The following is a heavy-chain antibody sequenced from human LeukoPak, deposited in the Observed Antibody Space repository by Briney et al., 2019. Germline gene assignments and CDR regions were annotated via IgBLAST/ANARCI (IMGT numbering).Heavy chain of an antibody. V-gene: IGHV1-69*13. J-gene: IGHJ4*02. D-gene: IGHD5-18*01. CDR1: GGTFSSYA. CDR3: ARDGRGYSYGNFDY. CDR2: IIPIFGTA. Sequence: VASVKVSCKASGGTFSSYAISWVRQPPGQGLEWMGGIIPIFGTANYAQKFQGRVTITADESTSTAYMELISLRSEDTAVYYCARDGRGYSYGNFDYWGQGTLVTVSS.